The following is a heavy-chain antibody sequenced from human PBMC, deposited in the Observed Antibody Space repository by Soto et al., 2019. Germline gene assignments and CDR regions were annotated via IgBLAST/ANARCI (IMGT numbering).Heavy chain of an antibody. J-gene: IGHJ6*02. Sequence: EVQLLESGGGLVQPGGALRLSCAASGFTFSSYAMSWVRQAPGKGLEWVSAISGSGGSTYYADSVKGRFTIPRDNSKTTLYLQMNSLRAEDTAVYYCAKAVEPLTVRYGMDVWGQGTTVTVSS. CDR2: ISGSGGST. V-gene: IGHV3-23*01. D-gene: IGHD1-1*01. CDR1: GFTFSSYA. CDR3: AKAVEPLTVRYGMDV.